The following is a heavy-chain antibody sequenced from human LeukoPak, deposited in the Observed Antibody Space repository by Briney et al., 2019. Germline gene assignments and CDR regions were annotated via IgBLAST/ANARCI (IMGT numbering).Heavy chain of an antibody. CDR2: IYHSGST. CDR3: AGGSGSYYNQFHY. D-gene: IGHD3-10*01. V-gene: IGHV4-4*02. CDR1: GGSINSSNW. Sequence: PSETLSLTCAVSGGSINSSNWWSWVRQPPGKGLEWVGEIYHSGSTNYNPSLRSRVTISVDKSKNQFSLKLSSVTAADTAVYYCAGGSGSYYNQFHYWGQGTLVTVSS. J-gene: IGHJ4*02.